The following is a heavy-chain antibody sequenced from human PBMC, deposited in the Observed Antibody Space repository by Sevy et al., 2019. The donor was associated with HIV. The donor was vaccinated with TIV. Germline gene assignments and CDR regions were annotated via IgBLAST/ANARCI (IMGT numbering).Heavy chain of an antibody. CDR3: TRDAGYSVGWYPSNY. Sequence: AGSLRLSCAASGFSVSSHAMHWVRQAPGKGLEWVTLLSYDGGAQYYADSVKGRFSISRDNSKNILYLQMNSLRPADTALYYCTRDAGYSVGWYPSNYWGQGTLVTVSS. D-gene: IGHD6-19*01. CDR1: GFSVSSHA. V-gene: IGHV3-30*04. J-gene: IGHJ4*02. CDR2: LSYDGGAQ.